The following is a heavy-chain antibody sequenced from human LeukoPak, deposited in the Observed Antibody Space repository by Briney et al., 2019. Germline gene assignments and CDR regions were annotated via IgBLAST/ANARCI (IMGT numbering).Heavy chain of an antibody. V-gene: IGHV4-34*01. CDR2: VNHSGST. CDR3: ARHFGSYGIFDY. J-gene: IGHJ4*02. D-gene: IGHD5-18*01. CDR1: RGSITSHY. Sequence: SETLSLTCTVSRGSITSHYWSWIRQPPGKGLEWIGEVNHSGSTNYNPSLKSRVTISVDTSKNQFSLKLSSVTAADTAVYYCARHFGSYGIFDYWGQGTLVTVSS.